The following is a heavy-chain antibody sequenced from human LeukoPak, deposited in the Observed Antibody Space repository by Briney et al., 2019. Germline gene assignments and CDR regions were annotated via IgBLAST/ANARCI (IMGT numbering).Heavy chain of an antibody. Sequence: SGPVLVKPTETLTLTYTVSGFSISNAKIVVSWIRQPPGKALQSLAHIFSNDEKSYSTSLKSRLTISKDTSKSQVVLTMTNMDPVDTATYYCARITTVVRGYYYYYYMDAWGKGTTVTVSS. CDR2: IFSNDEK. CDR1: GFSISNAKIV. V-gene: IGHV2-26*01. D-gene: IGHD2-15*01. J-gene: IGHJ6*03. CDR3: ARITTVVRGYYYYYYMDA.